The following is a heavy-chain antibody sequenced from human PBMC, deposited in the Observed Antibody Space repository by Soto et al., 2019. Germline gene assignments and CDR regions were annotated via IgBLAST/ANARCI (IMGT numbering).Heavy chain of an antibody. J-gene: IGHJ4*02. V-gene: IGHV3-7*01. Sequence: PGGSLMLSGAASGCPVSRYAMSWVRPAPGKGLEWVATMKQGESERYYVHYVKGRLTISRDNAKNSRYLQMNSLRAEDTAVYYWAKEGSYGSGGSCYFISSFFDYWGQGALVT. CDR2: MKQGESER. D-gene: IGHD2-15*01. CDR3: AKEGSYGSGGSCYFISSFFDY. CDR1: GCPVSRYA.